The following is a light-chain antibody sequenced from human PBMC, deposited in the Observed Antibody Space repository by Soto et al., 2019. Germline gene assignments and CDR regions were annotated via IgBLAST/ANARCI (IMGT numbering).Light chain of an antibody. CDR1: KSINNY. CDR2: TAS. J-gene: IGKJ4*01. V-gene: IGKV1-39*01. Sequence: DSKMTQSPSSMSASVGDRVTITCRESKSINNYLNWYQQKPGKAPNFLIYTASTLQRGVPSRFSGSGSGTDFTLTISSLQPEDFATYYCLQSYSSPRTFGGGTKVEIK. CDR3: LQSYSSPRT.